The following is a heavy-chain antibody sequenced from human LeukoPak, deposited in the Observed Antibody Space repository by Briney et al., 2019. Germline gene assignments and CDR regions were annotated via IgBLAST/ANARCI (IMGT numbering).Heavy chain of an antibody. CDR2: ISSTSSTI. CDR3: ARAASGNTFGFYF. V-gene: IGHV3-48*02. CDR1: GFTFSGYS. D-gene: IGHD3-16*01. J-gene: IGHJ4*02. Sequence: QPGGSLRLSCAASGFTFSGYSMNWVRQAPGKGLEWVSYISSTSSTIYYADSLKGRFTISRDNAKNSLYLQMNSLRDEDTAVYYCARAASGNTFGFYFWGQGTLVTVSS.